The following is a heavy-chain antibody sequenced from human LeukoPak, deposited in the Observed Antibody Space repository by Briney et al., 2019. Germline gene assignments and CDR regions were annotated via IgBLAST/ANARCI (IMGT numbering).Heavy chain of an antibody. V-gene: IGHV3-53*05. CDR3: ARGEQPSDTFDY. CDR2: IYTGGST. CDR1: GFTVSSNC. Sequence: GGSLRLSCAVSGFTVSSNCMSWVRQPPGKGLEWVSGIYTGGSTYSADSVKGRFTIFRDNSKNTLYLQMNSLRAEDTAVYYCARGEQPSDTFDYWGQGTLVTVSS. J-gene: IGHJ4*02. D-gene: IGHD1-26*01.